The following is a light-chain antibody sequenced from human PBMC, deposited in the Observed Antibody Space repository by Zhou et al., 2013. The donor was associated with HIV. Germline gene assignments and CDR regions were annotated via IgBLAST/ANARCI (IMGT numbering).Light chain of an antibody. J-gene: IGKJ1*01. V-gene: IGKV1-5*03. Sequence: DIQMTQSPSTLSASVGDRVTITCRASQSISPWLAWYQQKPGTAPKLLIYKTSYLESGVPSRFSGSGSGTEFTLTISSLQPDDFASYYCQHYNHFPSTFGQGTKVEFK. CDR1: QSISPW. CDR2: KTS. CDR3: QHYNHFPST.